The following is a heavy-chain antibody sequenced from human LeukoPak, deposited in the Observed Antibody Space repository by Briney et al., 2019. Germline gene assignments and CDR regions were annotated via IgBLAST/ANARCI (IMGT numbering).Heavy chain of an antibody. CDR1: GYTFTSYG. J-gene: IGHJ3*02. Sequence: ASVKASCKASGYTFTSYGISWVRQAPGQGLEWMGCISAYNGNTNYAQKLQGGVTMTTDTSTSTAYMELRSLRSDDTAVYYCARCHDFDSSGYYYVLDAFDIWGQGTMVTVSS. CDR3: ARCHDFDSSGYYYVLDAFDI. CDR2: ISAYNGNT. V-gene: IGHV1-18*01. D-gene: IGHD3-22*01.